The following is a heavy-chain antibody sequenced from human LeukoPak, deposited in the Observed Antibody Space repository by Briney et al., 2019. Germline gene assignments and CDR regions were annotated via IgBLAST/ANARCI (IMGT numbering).Heavy chain of an antibody. Sequence: SETLSLTCAVSGGCFSGYYWSWIRQPPGKGLEWIGEINHSGSTNYNPSLKSRVTISVDTSKNQFSLKLSSVTAADTAGYYCARDRRSIIAARPRNWFDPWGQGTLVTVSS. CDR1: GGCFSGYY. J-gene: IGHJ5*02. CDR3: ARDRRSIIAARPRNWFDP. D-gene: IGHD6-6*01. CDR2: INHSGST. V-gene: IGHV4-34*01.